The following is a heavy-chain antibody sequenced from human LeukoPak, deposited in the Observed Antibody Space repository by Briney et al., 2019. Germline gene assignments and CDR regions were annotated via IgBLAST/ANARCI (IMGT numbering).Heavy chain of an antibody. CDR1: GFTFSDYY. J-gene: IGHJ5*02. Sequence: GGSLRLSCAASGFTFSDYYMSWIRQAPGKGLEWVSYISSSGSTIYYADSVKGRFTISRDNAKNSLYLQMNSLRAEDTAVYYCAREHCSSTSCYMGEWFDPWGQGTLVTVSS. V-gene: IGHV3-11*04. CDR3: AREHCSSTSCYMGEWFDP. D-gene: IGHD2-2*02. CDR2: ISSSGSTI.